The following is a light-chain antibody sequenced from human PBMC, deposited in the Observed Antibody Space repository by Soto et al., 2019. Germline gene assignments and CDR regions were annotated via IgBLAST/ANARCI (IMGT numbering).Light chain of an antibody. Sequence: DIQMTQSPSTLSASVGDRVTITCRASESISSWLAWYQQKPGKAPKLLIYKVSGLESGVPSRFSGGGSGTEFTLTISSLQPAEFATYYCQQHNGYFRTFGQGTKVEI. CDR3: QQHNGYFRT. J-gene: IGKJ1*01. V-gene: IGKV1-5*03. CDR1: ESISSW. CDR2: KVS.